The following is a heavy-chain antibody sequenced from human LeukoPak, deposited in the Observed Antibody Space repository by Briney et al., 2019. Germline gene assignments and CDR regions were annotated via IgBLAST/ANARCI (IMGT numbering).Heavy chain of an antibody. J-gene: IGHJ4*02. V-gene: IGHV3-21*01. CDR3: ARENSGSYYQFDC. CDR1: GFTFSSYS. Sequence: GGSLRLSCAASGFTFSSYSMNWVRQAPGKGLEWVSSISSSSSYIYYADSVKGRFTISRDNAKNSLYLQMNSLRPEDTAVYYCARENSGSYYQFDCWGQGTLVTVSS. CDR2: ISSSSSYI. D-gene: IGHD1-26*01.